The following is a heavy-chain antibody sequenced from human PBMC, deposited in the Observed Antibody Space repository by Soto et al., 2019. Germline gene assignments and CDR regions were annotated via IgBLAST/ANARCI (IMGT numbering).Heavy chain of an antibody. D-gene: IGHD4-17*01. Sequence: QVQLQESGPGLVKPSQTLSLTCTVSGGSISSGDYYWSWIRQPPGKGLEWIGYIYYSGSTYYNPSLKSRVTLSVGTSKNQFSLKLSSVTAADTAVYYCARDDIPTDGMDVWGQGTTVTVSS. CDR2: IYYSGST. CDR3: ARDDIPTDGMDV. J-gene: IGHJ6*02. CDR1: GGSISSGDYY. V-gene: IGHV4-30-4*01.